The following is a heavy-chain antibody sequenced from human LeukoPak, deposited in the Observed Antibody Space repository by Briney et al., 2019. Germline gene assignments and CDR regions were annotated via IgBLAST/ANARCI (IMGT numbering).Heavy chain of an antibody. D-gene: IGHD5-12*01. V-gene: IGHV4-59*08. CDR3: ARVLHSGYGTYYFDY. CDR2: IYYSGTT. J-gene: IGHJ4*02. Sequence: PSGTLSLTSTVSGGSISSYCWSWIGQPPPPGLEWVGYIYYSGTTKYNPSLKSRVTISVDTSKNQFSLKLSSVTAADTAVYYCARVLHSGYGTYYFDYWGQGTLVTVSS. CDR1: GGSISSYC.